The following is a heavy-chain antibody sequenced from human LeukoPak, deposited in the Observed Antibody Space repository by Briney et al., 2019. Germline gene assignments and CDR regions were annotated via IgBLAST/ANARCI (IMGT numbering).Heavy chain of an antibody. CDR2: IYHSGST. Sequence: SQTLSLTCAVSGGSISSGGYSWSWIRQPPGKGLEWIGYIYHSGSTYYNPSLKSRVTISVDKSKNQFSLKLSSVTAADTAVYYCASGRTHGTLDYWGQGTLVTVSS. CDR1: GGSISSGGYS. CDR3: ASGRTHGTLDY. V-gene: IGHV4-30-2*01. J-gene: IGHJ4*02. D-gene: IGHD1-1*01.